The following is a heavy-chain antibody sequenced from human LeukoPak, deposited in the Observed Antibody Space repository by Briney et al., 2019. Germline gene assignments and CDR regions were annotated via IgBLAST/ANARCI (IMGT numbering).Heavy chain of an antibody. CDR2: IYPGDTDN. J-gene: IGHJ3*02. Sequence: GESLKISCKGSGYSFTIYWICWVRQMPGKGLGWLGIIYPGDTDNRYSPSFQGQVTISADKSISTAYLQWSSLKASDTAMYYCARHLFVGASHNAFDIWGQGTMVTVSS. D-gene: IGHD1-26*01. V-gene: IGHV5-51*01. CDR3: ARHLFVGASHNAFDI. CDR1: GYSFTIYW.